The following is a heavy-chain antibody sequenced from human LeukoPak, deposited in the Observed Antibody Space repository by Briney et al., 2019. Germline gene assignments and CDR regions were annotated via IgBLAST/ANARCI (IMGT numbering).Heavy chain of an antibody. CDR3: ARVERDAFDI. CDR1: GFTFSSYS. Sequence: GGSLRLSCAASGFTFSSYSMNWVRQAPGKGLEWVSYISSSRSTIYYADSVKGRFTISRDNAKNSLYLQMNSLRAEDTAVYYCARVERDAFDIWGQGTMVTVSS. V-gene: IGHV3-48*01. J-gene: IGHJ3*02. D-gene: IGHD1-26*01. CDR2: ISSSRSTI.